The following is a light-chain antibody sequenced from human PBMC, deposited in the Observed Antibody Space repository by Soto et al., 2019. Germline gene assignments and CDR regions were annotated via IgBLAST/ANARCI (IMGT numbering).Light chain of an antibody. CDR1: QSVSSN. V-gene: IGKV3-15*01. J-gene: IGKJ3*01. CDR3: QQYSNWPIT. CDR2: GAS. Sequence: EIVMTQSPATLSVSPGERATLSCRASQSVSSNLAWYQQKPGQAPRLLIYGASTRATVIPARFSGSGSGTESTLTLSSLQSEDFAVYYCQQYSNWPITFGPGTKVDIK.